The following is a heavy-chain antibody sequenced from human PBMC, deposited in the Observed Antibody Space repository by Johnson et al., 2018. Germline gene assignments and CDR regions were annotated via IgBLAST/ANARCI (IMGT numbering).Heavy chain of an antibody. J-gene: IGHJ3*02. CDR2: IWYDGSNK. CDR1: GFTFSSYG. V-gene: IGHV3-33*01. D-gene: IGHD5-24*01. Sequence: QVQLVESGGGVVQPGRYXRLSCAASGFTFSSYGMHWVRQAPGKGLEWVAVIWYDGSNKYYADSVKGRFTISRDNSKNTLYLQMNSLRAEDTAVYYCAGQYGYNWDDAFDIWGQGTMVTVSS. CDR3: AGQYGYNWDDAFDI.